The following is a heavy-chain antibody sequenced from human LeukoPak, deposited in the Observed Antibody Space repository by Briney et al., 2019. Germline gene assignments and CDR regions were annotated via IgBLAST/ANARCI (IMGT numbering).Heavy chain of an antibody. CDR3: TRDLEY. CDR1: GFTFTAYT. Sequence: GGSLRLSCSASGFTFTAYTMNWVRQAPGKGPEWVSYIDYGGSVTHYADSVRGRFTISRDNAENSLYLQMNSLRAEDTAVYYCTRDLEYWSQGVQVTVSS. V-gene: IGHV3-48*01. CDR2: IDYGGSVT. J-gene: IGHJ4*02.